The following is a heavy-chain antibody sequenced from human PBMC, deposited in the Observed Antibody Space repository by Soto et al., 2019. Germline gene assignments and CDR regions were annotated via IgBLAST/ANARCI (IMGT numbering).Heavy chain of an antibody. V-gene: IGHV3-21*01. D-gene: IGHD6-6*01. CDR1: GFTFSSYS. CDR2: ISSSSSYI. J-gene: IGHJ6*02. CDR3: ARYSSSPHYYYYAMDV. Sequence: GGSLRLSCAASGFTFSSYSMNWVRQAPGKGLEWVSSISSSSSYIYYADSVRGRFTISRDNAKNSLYLQMNSLRAEDTAVYYCARYSSSPHYYYYAMDVWGQGTMVTVSS.